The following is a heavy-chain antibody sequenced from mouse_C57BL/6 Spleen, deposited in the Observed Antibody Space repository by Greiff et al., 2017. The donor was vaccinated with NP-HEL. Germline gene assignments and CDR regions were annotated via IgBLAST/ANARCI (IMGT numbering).Heavy chain of an antibody. D-gene: IGHD1-1*01. CDR2: IDPSDSYT. CDR1: GYTFTSYW. CDR3: ARCPYYYGSSPRWYFDV. Sequence: QVQLKQPGAELVMPGASVKLSCKASGYTFTSYWMHWVKQRPGQGLEWIGEIDPSDSYTNYNQKFKGKSTLTVDKSSSTAYMQLSSLTSEDSAVYYCARCPYYYGSSPRWYFDVWGTGTTVTVSS. V-gene: IGHV1-69*01. J-gene: IGHJ1*03.